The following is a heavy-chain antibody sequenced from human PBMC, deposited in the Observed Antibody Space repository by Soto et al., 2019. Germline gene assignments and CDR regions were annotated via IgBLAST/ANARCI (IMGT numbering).Heavy chain of an antibody. D-gene: IGHD3-22*01. CDR3: ASQHYYDSSGYYVVY. Sequence: SETLSLTCTVSGGPISSNIYYWGWIRQPPGKGLEWIGNIHYSGSTYYDSSLKSRVTISVDTSKNQFSLKLSSVTAADTAVYYCASQHYYDSSGYYVVYWGQGTLIT. V-gene: IGHV4-39*01. CDR2: IHYSGST. CDR1: GGPISSNIYY. J-gene: IGHJ4*02.